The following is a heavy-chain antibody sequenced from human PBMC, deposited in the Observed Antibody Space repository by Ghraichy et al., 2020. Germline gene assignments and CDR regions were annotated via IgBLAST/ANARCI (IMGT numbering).Heavy chain of an antibody. D-gene: IGHD3-22*01. CDR3: ARAGATSRSGLIVVVTLNWFDP. CDR2: MNPNSGNT. V-gene: IGHV1-8*01. J-gene: IGHJ5*02. CDR1: GYTFTSYD. Sequence: ASVKVSCKASGYTFTSYDINWVRQATGQGLEWMGWMNPNSGNTGYAQKFQGRVTMTRNTSISTAYMELSSLRSEDTAVYYCARAGATSRSGLIVVVTLNWFDPWGQGTLVTVSS.